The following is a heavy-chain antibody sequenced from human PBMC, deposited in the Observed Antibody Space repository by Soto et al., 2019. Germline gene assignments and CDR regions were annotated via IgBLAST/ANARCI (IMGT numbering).Heavy chain of an antibody. CDR3: AKKPNGFDS. Sequence: EVQLVESGGGLVQRGGSLRLSCAASGLTFSRHAMAWVRQAPGKGLEWLSSISESSSSTYYADSVKGRFTISKDNSKNMLYLQMNSLRAEDTAVYYCAKKPNGFDSWGQGTLVTVSS. J-gene: IGHJ5*01. V-gene: IGHV3-23*04. CDR1: GLTFSRHA. CDR2: ISESSSST.